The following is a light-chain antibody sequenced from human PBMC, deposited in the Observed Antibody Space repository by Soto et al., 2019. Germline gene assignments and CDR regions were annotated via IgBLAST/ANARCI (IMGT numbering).Light chain of an antibody. CDR3: GSYGGSRAV. Sequence: QSALTQPASVSGSPGQSITISCTGTSSDVGSHNLVSWYQQHPGQAPKLMIYEVSKRPLGVSARFSASKSGNTASLTISGLQAGAGADYYCGSYGGSRAVFGGGTQLTVL. V-gene: IGLV2-23*02. CDR2: EVS. J-gene: IGLJ7*01. CDR1: SSDVGSHNL.